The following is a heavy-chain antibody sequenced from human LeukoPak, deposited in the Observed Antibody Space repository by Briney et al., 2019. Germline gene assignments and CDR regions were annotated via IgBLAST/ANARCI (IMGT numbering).Heavy chain of an antibody. CDR1: GFTFSNYW. D-gene: IGHD3-22*01. Sequence: PGGSLRLSCAASGFTFSNYWMNWVRQAPGKGLEWVANIKRDGSEKYYVDSVRGRFTISRDNVKNSLYLQLSSLKAEDTGTYYCARDVYYYDSSGHDFWGQGTLVTVSS. V-gene: IGHV3-7*01. CDR3: ARDVYYYDSSGHDF. CDR2: IKRDGSEK. J-gene: IGHJ4*02.